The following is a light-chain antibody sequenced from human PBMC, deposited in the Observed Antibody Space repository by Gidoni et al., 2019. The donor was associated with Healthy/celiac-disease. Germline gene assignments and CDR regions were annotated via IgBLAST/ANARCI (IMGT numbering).Light chain of an antibody. V-gene: IGLV3-19*01. J-gene: IGLJ1*01. CDR1: SLRSYY. CDR2: GKN. Sequence: SSELTQDPAVSVALGQTVRITCQGDSLRSYYASWYQQKPGQAPVLVIYGKNNRPSGIPDRFSGYSSGNTASLTITGAQAEDEADYYCNSRDSSGNHPYYVFGTGTKVTVL. CDR3: NSRDSSGNHPYYV.